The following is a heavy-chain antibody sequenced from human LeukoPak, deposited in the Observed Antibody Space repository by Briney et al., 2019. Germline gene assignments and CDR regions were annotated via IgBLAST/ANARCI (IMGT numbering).Heavy chain of an antibody. D-gene: IGHD5-24*01. J-gene: IGHJ4*02. CDR2: ISYDGSER. V-gene: IGHV3-30*18. CDR1: GFTFSSHA. Sequence: GGSLRLSCAASGFTFSSHAMHWVRQAPGKGLEWVAVISYDGSERYYADFVKGRFTISRDNSRNTLYLQMNSLRVEDTAVYYCAKRGEMATKSLDYWGQGTLVTVSS. CDR3: AKRGEMATKSLDY.